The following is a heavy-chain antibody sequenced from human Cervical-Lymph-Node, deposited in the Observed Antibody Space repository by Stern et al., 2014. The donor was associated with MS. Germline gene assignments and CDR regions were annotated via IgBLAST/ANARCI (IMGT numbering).Heavy chain of an antibody. CDR3: ATPLPYAL. D-gene: IGHD4-17*01. V-gene: IGHV1-46*01. J-gene: IGHJ4*02. CDR2: FSPSANRT. CDR1: GHTVTSYS. Sequence: QDQLVQSGTEVRKPGASVKISCKTSGHTVTSYSLHWIRQAPGQGLEWIAVFSPSANRTTLAQKVQGRVTVTWDTSTSTLYLGLSSLRSDDTAVYYCATPLPYALWGQGTLVTVSS.